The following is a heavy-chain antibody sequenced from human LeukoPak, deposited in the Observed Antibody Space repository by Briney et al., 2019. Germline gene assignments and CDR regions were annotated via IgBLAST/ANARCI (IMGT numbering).Heavy chain of an antibody. CDR2: IYPGDSDT. D-gene: IGHD6-13*01. Sequence: GESLKISCKGSGYSFTSYWIGWVRQMPGKGLEWMGIIYPGDSDTRYSPSFQGQVTISADKSISTAYLQWSSLKASDTAMYYCARQEVPSIRGSSWYGSNFDYWGQGTLVTVSS. CDR3: ARQEVPSIRGSSWYGSNFDY. CDR1: GYSFTSYW. V-gene: IGHV5-51*01. J-gene: IGHJ4*02.